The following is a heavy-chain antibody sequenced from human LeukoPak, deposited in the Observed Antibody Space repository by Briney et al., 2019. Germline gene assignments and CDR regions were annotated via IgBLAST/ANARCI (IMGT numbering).Heavy chain of an antibody. D-gene: IGHD3-22*01. Sequence: SETLSLTCTVSGYSISSGYYWGWIRQPPGKGLEWIGSIYYSGSTYYNPSLKSRVTISVDTSKNQFSLKLSSVTAADTAVYYCARVLYYYDSSGYYGYFDYWGQGTLVTVSS. J-gene: IGHJ4*02. CDR2: IYYSGST. V-gene: IGHV4-38-2*02. CDR3: ARVLYYYDSSGYYGYFDY. CDR1: GYSISSGYY.